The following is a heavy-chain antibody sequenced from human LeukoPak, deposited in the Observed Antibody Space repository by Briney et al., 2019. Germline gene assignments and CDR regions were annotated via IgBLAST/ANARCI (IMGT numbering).Heavy chain of an antibody. V-gene: IGHV4-4*07. CDR3: ARDRVVYGDYVLWIGQDAFDI. D-gene: IGHD4-17*01. J-gene: IGHJ3*02. CDR1: GGSISSYY. CDR2: IYTSGST. Sequence: SETLSLTCTVSGGSISSYYWSWIRQPAGKGLEWIGRIYTSGSTNYNPSLKSRVTMSVDTSKNQFSLKLSSVTAADTAVYYCARDRVVYGDYVLWIGQDAFDIWGQGTMVTVSS.